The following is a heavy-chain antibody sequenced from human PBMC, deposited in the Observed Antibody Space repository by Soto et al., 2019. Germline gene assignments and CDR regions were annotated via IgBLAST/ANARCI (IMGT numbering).Heavy chain of an antibody. D-gene: IGHD6-19*01. CDR3: ARLLGSSGWYDKDGVFPFPDAFDI. V-gene: IGHV4-59*08. CDR1: GGSISSYY. Sequence: PSETLSLTCTVSGGSISSYYWSWIRQPPGKGLEWIGYIYYSGSTNYNPSLKSRVTISVDTSKNQFSLKLSSVTAADTAVYYCARLLGSSGWYDKDGVFPFPDAFDIWGQGTMVTVSS. J-gene: IGHJ3*02. CDR2: IYYSGST.